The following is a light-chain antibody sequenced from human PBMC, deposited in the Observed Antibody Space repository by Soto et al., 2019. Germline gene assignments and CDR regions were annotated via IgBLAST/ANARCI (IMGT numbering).Light chain of an antibody. Sequence: QSVLTQPPSASGTPGQTVTISCSGSSSNIGGNFVSCYQHVPGTAPKVLIFMNNQRPSGVPDRFSGSKSGTSASLAISGLRSEDASDYYCAAWDDSLEGVLFGGGTKLTVL. V-gene: IGLV1-47*01. CDR2: MNN. CDR1: SSNIGGNF. J-gene: IGLJ2*01. CDR3: AAWDDSLEGVL.